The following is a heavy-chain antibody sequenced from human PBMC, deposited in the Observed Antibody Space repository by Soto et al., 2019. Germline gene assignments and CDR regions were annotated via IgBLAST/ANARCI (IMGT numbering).Heavy chain of an antibody. J-gene: IGHJ6*02. CDR3: ARDIELERHNYYYYYGMDV. Sequence: QVQLVQSGAEVKKPGSSVKVSCKASGGTFSSYAISWVRQAPGQGLEWMGGIIPIFGTANYAQKFQGRVTITADKSTGTAYMELSSLRSEDTAVYYCARDIELERHNYYYYYGMDVWGQGTTVTVSS. D-gene: IGHD1-1*01. CDR1: GGTFSSYA. V-gene: IGHV1-69*06. CDR2: IIPIFGTA.